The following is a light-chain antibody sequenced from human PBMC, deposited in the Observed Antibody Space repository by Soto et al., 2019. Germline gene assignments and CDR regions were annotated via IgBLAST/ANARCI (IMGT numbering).Light chain of an antibody. CDR1: QSVSNNY. V-gene: IGKV3-20*01. CDR2: GAS. CDR3: QQYGSSPT. Sequence: EIVLTQSPGTLSLSPGERATLSCRASQSVSNNYLAWYQQKPGQAPRRLIYGASSRATGIPDRFSGSGSGTDFTLTISRLEPADFAVYYCQQYGSSPTFGEWTRLEIK. J-gene: IGKJ5*01.